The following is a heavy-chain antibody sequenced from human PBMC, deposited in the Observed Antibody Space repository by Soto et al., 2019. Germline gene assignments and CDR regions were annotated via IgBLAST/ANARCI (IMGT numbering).Heavy chain of an antibody. CDR2: IYYSGST. D-gene: IGHD3-22*01. CDR1: GGSISSSSYY. V-gene: IGHV4-39*01. CDR3: ARQLLDYYDSSGYGHFDY. Sequence: QLQLQESGPGLVKPSETLSLTCTVSGGSISSSSYYWGWIRQPPGKGLEWIGSIYYSGSTYYNPSLKSRVTLSVDTSKNQFSLKLSSVTAADTAVYYCARQLLDYYDSSGYGHFDYWGQGTLVTVSS. J-gene: IGHJ4*02.